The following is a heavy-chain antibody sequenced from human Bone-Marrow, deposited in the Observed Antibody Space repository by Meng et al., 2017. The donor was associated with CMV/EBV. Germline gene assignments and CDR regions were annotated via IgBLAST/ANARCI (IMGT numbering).Heavy chain of an antibody. D-gene: IGHD2-2*01. Sequence: ASVKVSCKASGYTFTSYYMHWVRQAPGQGLEWMGIINPSGGSTSYAQKFQGRVTMTRDTSTSTVYMELSSLRSEDTAVYYCARDFRHTSIVVVPAAMAADYYGMDVWGQGTTVTVSS. CDR2: INPSGGST. CDR3: ARDFRHTSIVVVPAAMAADYYGMDV. CDR1: GYTFTSYY. V-gene: IGHV1-46*01. J-gene: IGHJ6*02.